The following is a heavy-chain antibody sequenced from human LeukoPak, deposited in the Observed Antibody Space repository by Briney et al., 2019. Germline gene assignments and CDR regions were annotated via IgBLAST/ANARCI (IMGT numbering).Heavy chain of an antibody. V-gene: IGHV1-69*06. CDR1: GYTFTGYY. D-gene: IGHD2-15*01. CDR3: AGRHGSRSFDL. CDR2: IIPIFGTA. Sequence: SVKVSCKASGYTFTGYYMHWVRQAPGQGLEWMGGIIPIFGTANYAQKFQGRVTITADKSTSTAYMELSSLRSEDTAVYYCAGRHGSRSFDLWGRGTLVTVSS. J-gene: IGHJ2*01.